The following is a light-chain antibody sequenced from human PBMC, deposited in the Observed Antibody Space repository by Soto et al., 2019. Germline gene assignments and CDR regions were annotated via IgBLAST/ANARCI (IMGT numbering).Light chain of an antibody. J-gene: IGKJ4*01. Sequence: DIPMTQSPSSLSASVGDRVTITCRASQSISSYLNWYQQKPGKAPKLLIYAASSLQSGVPSRFSGSGSGTDVTLTISSLQPEDFATYYCQQSYSTPQLTFGGGTKVEIK. CDR2: AAS. CDR1: QSISSY. V-gene: IGKV1-39*01. CDR3: QQSYSTPQLT.